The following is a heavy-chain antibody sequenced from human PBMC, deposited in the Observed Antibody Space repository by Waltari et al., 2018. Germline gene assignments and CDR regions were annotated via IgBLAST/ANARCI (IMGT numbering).Heavy chain of an antibody. CDR3: ARDRRNIVVVVAATRWFDP. CDR1: GYTFTSYA. Sequence: QVQLVQSGSELKKPGASVKVSCKASGYTFTSYAMNWVRQAPGQGLEWMGWINTNTGNPTYDQGFTRRFVFSLDTSVSTAYLQISSLKAEDTALYYCARDRRNIVVVVAATRWFDPWGQGTLVTVSS. J-gene: IGHJ5*02. CDR2: INTNTGNP. V-gene: IGHV7-4-1*02. D-gene: IGHD2-15*01.